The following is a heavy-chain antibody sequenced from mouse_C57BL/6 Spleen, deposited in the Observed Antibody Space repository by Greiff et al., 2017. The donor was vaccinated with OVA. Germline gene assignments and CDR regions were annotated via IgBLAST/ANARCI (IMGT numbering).Heavy chain of an antibody. CDR3: ARCREANWDGAY. D-gene: IGHD4-1*01. CDR2: IYPRSGNT. Sequence: VKLMESGAELARPGASVKLSCKASGYTFTSYGISWVKQRTGQGLEWIGEIYPRSGNTYYNEKFKGKATLTADKSSSTAYMELRSLTSEDSAVYFCARCREANWDGAYWGQGTLVTVSA. V-gene: IGHV1-81*01. J-gene: IGHJ3*01. CDR1: GYTFTSYG.